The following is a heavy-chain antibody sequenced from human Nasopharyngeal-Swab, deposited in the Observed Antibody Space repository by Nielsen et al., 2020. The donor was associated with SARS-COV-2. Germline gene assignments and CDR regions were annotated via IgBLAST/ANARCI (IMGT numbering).Heavy chain of an antibody. J-gene: IGHJ4*02. V-gene: IGHV4-30-4*01. CDR2: IYYSGST. CDR3: ARAVVWVGAAPSAVWGYFDY. D-gene: IGHD2-15*01. Sequence: RQAPGKGLEWIGYIYYSGSTYYNPSLKSRVTISVDTSKNQFSLKLSSVTAADTAVYCCARAVVWVGAAPSAVWGYFDYWGQGTLVTVSS.